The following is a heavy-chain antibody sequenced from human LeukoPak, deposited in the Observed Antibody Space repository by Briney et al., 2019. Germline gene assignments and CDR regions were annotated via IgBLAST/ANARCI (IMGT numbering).Heavy chain of an antibody. CDR3: ARTASGYSSSWPTYIWFDP. CDR1: GDSVSSNSAA. Sequence: SQTLSLTCAISGDSVSSNSAAWNWIRQSPSRGLEWLGRTYYRSKWYNDYAVSVKSRITINPDTSKNQFSLQLNSVTPKDTAVYYCARTASGYSSSWPTYIWFDPWGQGTLVTVSS. V-gene: IGHV6-1*01. J-gene: IGHJ5*02. CDR2: TYYRSKWYN. D-gene: IGHD6-13*01.